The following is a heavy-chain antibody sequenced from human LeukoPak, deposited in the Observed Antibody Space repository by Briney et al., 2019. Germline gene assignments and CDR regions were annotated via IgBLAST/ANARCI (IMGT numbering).Heavy chain of an antibody. J-gene: IGHJ4*02. CDR3: AKKGPDYFDSSGYSMDY. D-gene: IGHD3-22*01. Sequence: PGRSLRLSCAASGFTFSSYGMHWVSQAPGKGLEWVAVIVFDGSKKYYPDSVKGRFTISRDNSENTLFLQMNSLRAEDTAMYYCAKKGPDYFDSSGYSMDYWGQGTLVTVAS. CDR1: GFTFSSYG. CDR2: IVFDGSKK. V-gene: IGHV3-30*18.